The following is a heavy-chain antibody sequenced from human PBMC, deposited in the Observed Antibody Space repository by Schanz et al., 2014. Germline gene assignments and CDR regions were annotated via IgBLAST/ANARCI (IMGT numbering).Heavy chain of an antibody. Sequence: QIQLVESGGVVVQPGTSLRLSCTISGFSFSRYGMHWVRQAPGKGLEWVTVISSDETVTYYVDSVKGRFTISRDNSKNTLYLQMSSLKTEDTAVYYCAKDDTQVNGMDVWGQGTTVTVSS. CDR1: GFSFSRYG. J-gene: IGHJ6*02. CDR2: ISSDETVT. CDR3: AKDDTQVNGMDV. V-gene: IGHV3-30*18.